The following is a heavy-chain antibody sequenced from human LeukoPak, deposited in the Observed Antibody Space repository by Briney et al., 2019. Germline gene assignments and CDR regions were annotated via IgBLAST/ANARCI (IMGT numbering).Heavy chain of an antibody. J-gene: IGHJ4*02. D-gene: IGHD7-27*01. CDR1: GYTFTSYG. Sequence: ASVKVSCKASGYTFTSYGISWVRQAPGQGLEWMGWISAYNGNTNYAQKLRGRVTMTTDTSTSTAYMELRSLRSDDTAVYYCARNRGPEYPPTATDYWGQGTLVTVSS. CDR2: ISAYNGNT. CDR3: ARNRGPEYPPTATDY. V-gene: IGHV1-18*01.